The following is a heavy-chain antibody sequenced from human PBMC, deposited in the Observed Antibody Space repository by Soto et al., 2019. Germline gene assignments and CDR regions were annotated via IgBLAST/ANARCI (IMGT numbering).Heavy chain of an antibody. D-gene: IGHD1-26*01. CDR1: GFTFADYT. J-gene: IGHJ4*02. Sequence: EVQLLESGGGLVQPGRSLRLSCTGSGFTFADYTMSWVRQAPGKGLEWVGLIRSEANGGTTHYAASVHGGFIISRDDSRGIAFLQMNNLKSEDTAVYYCTRVGKFDYWSQGTLVTVSS. CDR2: IRSEANGGTT. V-gene: IGHV3-49*04. CDR3: TRVGKFDY.